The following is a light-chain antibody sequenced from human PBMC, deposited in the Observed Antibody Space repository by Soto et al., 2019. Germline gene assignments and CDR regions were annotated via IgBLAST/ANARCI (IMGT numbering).Light chain of an antibody. V-gene: IGLV2-11*01. CDR2: DIT. CDR1: SSDVGRFEY. CDR3: CSYAGIYSYV. Sequence: QSALTQPCSVSGSPGQSVTISCTGTSSDVGRFEYVSWYQQHPGEAPKVVVYDITKRPSGVPDRFSGSKSGNTASLTISGLQAEDEADYYCCSYAGIYSYVFGTGTKVTVL. J-gene: IGLJ1*01.